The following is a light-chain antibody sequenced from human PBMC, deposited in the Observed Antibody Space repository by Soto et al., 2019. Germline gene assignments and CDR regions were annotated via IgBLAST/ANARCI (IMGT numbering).Light chain of an antibody. CDR2: GAS. CDR1: QSVSSSY. CDR3: QQYRSSRLT. V-gene: IGKV3-20*01. Sequence: EIVLTQSPGTLSLSPGERATLSCRASQSVSSSYLAWYKQKPGQAPRLLIYGASSRATGIPDRFSGSGSGTEFTLTISRLDPEDFAVYYCQQYRSSRLTVCGGTKVDIK. J-gene: IGKJ4*01.